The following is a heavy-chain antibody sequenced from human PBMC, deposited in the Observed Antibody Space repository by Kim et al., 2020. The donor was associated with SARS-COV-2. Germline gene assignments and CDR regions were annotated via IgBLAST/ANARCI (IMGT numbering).Heavy chain of an antibody. CDR1: GGSISSSNW. Sequence: SETLSLTCAVSGGSISSSNWRCWVRQPPGKGLWWVGVIYNSRSTYYTPSLKSRVTISVDKSKNQFSLKLSSVTAADTAVYYCARGQIAAVAVILITYYY. D-gene: IGHD3-9*01. J-gene: IGHJ6*01. V-gene: IGHV4-4*02. CDR3: ARGQIAAVAVILITYYY. CDR2: IYNSRST.